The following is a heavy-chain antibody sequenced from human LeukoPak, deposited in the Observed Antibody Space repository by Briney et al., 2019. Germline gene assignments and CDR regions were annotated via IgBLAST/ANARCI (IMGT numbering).Heavy chain of an antibody. V-gene: IGHV4-34*01. D-gene: IGHD5-18*01. J-gene: IGHJ4*02. CDR3: ARGVPGIQLSLRKGRFDY. CDR2: INHSGST. Sequence: PSETLSLTCTVYGGSFSGYYWSWIRQPPGKGLEWIGEINHSGSTKYNPSLKSRVTISVDTSKNQFSLKLSPVTAANTAVYYCARGVPGIQLSLRKGRFDYWGQGTLVTVSS. CDR1: GGSFSGYY.